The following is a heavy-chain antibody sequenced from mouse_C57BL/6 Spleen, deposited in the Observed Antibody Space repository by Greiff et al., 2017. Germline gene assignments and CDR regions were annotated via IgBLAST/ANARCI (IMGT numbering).Heavy chain of an antibody. J-gene: IGHJ2*01. V-gene: IGHV1-50*01. CDR2: IDPSDSYT. CDR3: ASRGTGTPFDY. D-gene: IGHD4-1*01. CDR1: GYTFTSYW. Sequence: VQLQQPGAELVKPGASVKLSCKASGYTFTSYWMQWVKQRPGQGLAWIGEIDPSDSYTNYNQKFKGKATLTVDTSSSTAYMQLSSLTSEDSAVYYCASRGTGTPFDYWGQGTTLTVSS.